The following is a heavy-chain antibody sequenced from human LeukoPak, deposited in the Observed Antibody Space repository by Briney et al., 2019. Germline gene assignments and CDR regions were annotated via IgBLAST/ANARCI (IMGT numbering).Heavy chain of an antibody. J-gene: IGHJ5*02. CDR2: INPNSGGT. CDR3: ARGRIAAAGRPFDP. Sequence: ASVKVSCKASGYTFTGYDMHWVRQAPGQGLEWMGWINPNSGGTNYAQKFQGRVTMTRDTSISTAYMELSRLRSDDTAVYYCARGRIAAAGRPFDPWGQGTLVTVSS. V-gene: IGHV1-2*02. D-gene: IGHD6-13*01. CDR1: GYTFTGYD.